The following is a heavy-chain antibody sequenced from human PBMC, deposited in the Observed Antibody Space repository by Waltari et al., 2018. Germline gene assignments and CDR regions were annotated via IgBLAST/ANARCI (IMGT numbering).Heavy chain of an antibody. Sequence: QVQLQESGPGLVKPSETLSLTCAVSGYSISSGYYWGWIRQPPGKGLEWIGSIYHSGSTYYNPSLKSRVTISVDTSKNQCSLKLSSVTAADTAVYYCARLIWFRELYFDYWGQGTLVTVSS. CDR2: IYHSGST. CDR1: GYSISSGYY. D-gene: IGHD3-10*01. V-gene: IGHV4-38-2*01. J-gene: IGHJ4*02. CDR3: ARLIWFRELYFDY.